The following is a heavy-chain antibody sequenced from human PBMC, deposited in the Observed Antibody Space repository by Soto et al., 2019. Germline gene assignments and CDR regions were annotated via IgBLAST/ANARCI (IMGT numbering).Heavy chain of an antibody. CDR1: GLSFRSYA. Sequence: EVQLLESGGGLVQPGGSLRLSCAVSGLSFRSYAMTRVRQAPGKGLEWVSLITGSGGNTYYADSVRGRFTISRDNSQNSLYVQLSSLSAEDTAIYYCARVSHRDGKYNWFDPWGQGTLVTVSS. D-gene: IGHD1-1*01. J-gene: IGHJ5*02. V-gene: IGHV3-23*01. CDR3: ARVSHRDGKYNWFDP. CDR2: ITGSGGNT.